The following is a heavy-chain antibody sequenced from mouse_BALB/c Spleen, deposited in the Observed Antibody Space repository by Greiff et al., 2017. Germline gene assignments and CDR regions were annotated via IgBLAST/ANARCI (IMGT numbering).Heavy chain of an antibody. CDR2: ISTYYGNT. J-gene: IGHJ3*01. CDR3: ARAYYGSRAWFAY. Sequence: LQESGPELVRPGVSVKISCKGSGYTFTDYAMHWVKQSHAKSLEWIGVISTYYGNTNYNQKFKGKATMTVDKSSSTAYMELARLTSEDSAIYYCARAYYGSRAWFAYWGQGTLVTVSA. D-gene: IGHD1-1*01. CDR1: GYTFTDYA. V-gene: IGHV1-67*01.